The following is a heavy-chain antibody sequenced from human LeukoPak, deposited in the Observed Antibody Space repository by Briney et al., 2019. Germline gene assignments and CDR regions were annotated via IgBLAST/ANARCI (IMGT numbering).Heavy chain of an antibody. Sequence: SETLSLTCTVPGGSISSYYWSWIRQPPGKGLEWIGYIYYSGSTNYNPSLNSRVTISVDTSKNQFSLKLSSVTAADTAVYYCARYGAYFDYWGQGTLATVSS. V-gene: IGHV4-59*01. CDR2: IYYSGST. J-gene: IGHJ4*02. CDR1: GGSISSYY. CDR3: ARYGAYFDY. D-gene: IGHD3-10*01.